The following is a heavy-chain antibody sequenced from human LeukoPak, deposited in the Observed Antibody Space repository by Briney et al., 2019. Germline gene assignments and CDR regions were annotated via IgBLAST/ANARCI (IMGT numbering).Heavy chain of an antibody. J-gene: IGHJ5*02. CDR3: AKVAILWYRFDP. CDR1: GFTFSSYG. Sequence: PGGSLRLSCAASGFTFSSYGMHWVRQAPGKGLEWVAFIRYDGSNKYYADSVKGRFTISRDNSKNTLYLQMNSLRAEDTAVYYCAKVAILWYRFDPWGQGTLVTVSS. D-gene: IGHD3-10*01. V-gene: IGHV3-30*02. CDR2: IRYDGSNK.